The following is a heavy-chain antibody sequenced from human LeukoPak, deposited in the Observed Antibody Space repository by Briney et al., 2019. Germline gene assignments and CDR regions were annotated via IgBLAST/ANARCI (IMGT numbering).Heavy chain of an antibody. J-gene: IGHJ4*02. CDR2: ISAYNGNT. V-gene: IGHV1-18*01. D-gene: IGHD2-15*01. CDR3: ARADIVVVVAATDEGTFDY. CDR1: GYTFTSYG. Sequence: EASVKVSCTASGYTFTSYGISWVRQAPGQGLEWMGWISAYNGNTNYAQKLQGRVTMTTDTSTSTAYMELRSLRSDDTAVYYCARADIVVVVAATDEGTFDYWGQGTLVTVFS.